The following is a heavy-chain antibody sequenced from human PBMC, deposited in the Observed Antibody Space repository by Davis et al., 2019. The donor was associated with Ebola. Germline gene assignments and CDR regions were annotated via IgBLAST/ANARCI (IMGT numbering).Heavy chain of an antibody. V-gene: IGHV1-69*04. D-gene: IGHD2-8*01. Sequence: AASVKVSCKASGGTFSSYAISWVRQAPGQGLEWMGRIIPILGIANYAQKFQGRVTITADKSTSTAYMELSSLRSEDTAVYYCARRLGYCTNGVCASGGWFDPWGQGTLVTVSS. CDR2: IIPILGIA. CDR3: ARRLGYCTNGVCASGGWFDP. CDR1: GGTFSSYA. J-gene: IGHJ5*02.